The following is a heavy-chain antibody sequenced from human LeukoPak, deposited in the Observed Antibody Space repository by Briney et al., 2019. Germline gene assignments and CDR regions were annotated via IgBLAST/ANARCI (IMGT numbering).Heavy chain of an antibody. D-gene: IGHD3-9*01. V-gene: IGHV4-59*12. Sequence: SETLSLTCTVSGGSISSYYWSWIRQPPGKGLEWIGYIYYSGSTNYNPSLKSRVTISVDTSKNQFSLKLSSVTAADTAVYYCARFSYYDILTGYYGFDYWGQGTLVTVSS. CDR2: IYYSGST. CDR3: ARFSYYDILTGYYGFDY. J-gene: IGHJ4*02. CDR1: GGSISSYY.